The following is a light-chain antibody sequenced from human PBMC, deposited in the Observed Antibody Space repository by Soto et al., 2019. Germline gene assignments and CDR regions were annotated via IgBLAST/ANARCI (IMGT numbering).Light chain of an antibody. CDR3: QQYNSWPPIT. CDR1: QSVSSN. V-gene: IGKV3-15*01. Sequence: EIVMTQSPATLSVSPVERATLSCMASQSVSSNLAWYQQKPGQAPRLLIYGASTRATGIPARFSGSGSGTEFTLTISSLQSEDFAVYYCQQYNSWPPITFGQGTRLENK. CDR2: GAS. J-gene: IGKJ5*01.